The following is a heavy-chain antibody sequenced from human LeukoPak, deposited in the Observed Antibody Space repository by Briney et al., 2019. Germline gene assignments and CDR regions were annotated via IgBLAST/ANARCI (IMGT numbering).Heavy chain of an antibody. CDR1: GGSISSYY. CDR3: ASLIPAANRWGLDY. Sequence: SETLSLTCTVSGGSISSYYWSWIRQPPGKGLEWIGYIYYSGSTNYNPSLKSRVTILVDTSKNQFSLKLSSVTAADTAVYYCASLIPAANRWGLDYWGQGTLVTVSS. D-gene: IGHD2-2*01. J-gene: IGHJ4*02. CDR2: IYYSGST. V-gene: IGHV4-59*01.